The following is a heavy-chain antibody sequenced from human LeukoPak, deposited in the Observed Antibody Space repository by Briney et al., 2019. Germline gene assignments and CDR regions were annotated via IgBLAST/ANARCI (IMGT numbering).Heavy chain of an antibody. D-gene: IGHD3-22*01. CDR1: GYTFIGYY. V-gene: IGHV1-2*02. CDR2: INPNSGGT. Sequence: ASVKVSCKASGYTFIGYYMHWVRQAPGQGLEWMGWINPNSGGTNYAQKFQGRVTMTRDTSISTAYMELSRLRSEDTAVYYCARVYYYDSSGYIDYWGQGTLVTVSS. J-gene: IGHJ4*02. CDR3: ARVYYYDSSGYIDY.